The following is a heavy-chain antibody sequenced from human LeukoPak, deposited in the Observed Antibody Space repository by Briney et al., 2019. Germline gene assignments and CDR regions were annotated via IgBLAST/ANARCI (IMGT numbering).Heavy chain of an antibody. CDR2: ISSSGSTI. D-gene: IGHD5-12*01. CDR1: GFPFSDYY. V-gene: IGHV3-11*01. CDR3: ARDLDIVATMGPHEHYFDC. Sequence: PGGSLRLSCAASGFPFSDYYMSWLRQARGKGLEWGSYISSSGSTIYYADSEKGRFTISRDNAKHSLYLEMNSLRAEDTAVYYCARDLDIVATMGPHEHYFDCWGQGTLVTVSS. J-gene: IGHJ4*02.